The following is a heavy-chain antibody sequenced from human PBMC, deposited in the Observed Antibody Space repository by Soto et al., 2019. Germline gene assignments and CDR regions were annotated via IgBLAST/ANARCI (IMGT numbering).Heavy chain of an antibody. CDR3: ARDPWDGSSTSCYQDAFGI. Sequence: QVQLVQSGAEVKKPGSSVKVSCKASGGTFSSYTISWVRQAPGQGLEWMGRIIPILGIANYAQKFQGRVTITAVKSTSTAYMELSSLRSEDTAVYYCARDPWDGSSTSCYQDAFGIWGQGTMVTVSS. J-gene: IGHJ3*02. V-gene: IGHV1-69*08. CDR2: IIPILGIA. D-gene: IGHD2-2*01. CDR1: GGTFSSYT.